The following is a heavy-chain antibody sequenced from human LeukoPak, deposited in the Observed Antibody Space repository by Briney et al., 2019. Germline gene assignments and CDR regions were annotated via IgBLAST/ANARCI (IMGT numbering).Heavy chain of an antibody. CDR2: IIPIFGTA. CDR3: ARDRDYGDDECFFDY. V-gene: IGHV1-69*13. D-gene: IGHD4-17*01. CDR1: GGTFSSYA. Sequence: GASVTVSFKASGGTFSSYAISWVRQAPGQGVEGMGGIIPIFGTANYAQKFQGRVTITADQSTSTAYIELSSLRSEDTAMYYCARDRDYGDDECFFDYWGQGTLVTVSS. J-gene: IGHJ4*02.